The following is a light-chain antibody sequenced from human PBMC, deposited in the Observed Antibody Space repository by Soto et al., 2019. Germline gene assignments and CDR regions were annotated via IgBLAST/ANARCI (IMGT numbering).Light chain of an antibody. CDR3: QQYDNLLFLP. CDR2: DAS. J-gene: IGKJ4*01. V-gene: IGKV1-33*01. Sequence: DIQMTQSPSSLSASVGDRVTITCQASQDISNYLNWYQQKPGKAPKLLIYDASNLETGVPSRFSGSGSGTDFTFTISSPQPEDIATYYCQQYDNLLFLPFGGGTKVEIK. CDR1: QDISNY.